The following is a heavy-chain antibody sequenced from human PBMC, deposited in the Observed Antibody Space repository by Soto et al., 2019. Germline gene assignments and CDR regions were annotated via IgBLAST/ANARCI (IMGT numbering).Heavy chain of an antibody. Sequence: QVQLVESGGGVVQPGRSLRLSCAASGFTFSSYAMHWVRQAPGKGLEWVAVISYDGSNKYYADSVKGRFTISRDNSKNTLYLQMNSLRAEDTAVYYCARDGTLTQDPTLPDYWGQGTLVTVSS. V-gene: IGHV3-30-3*01. J-gene: IGHJ4*02. CDR3: ARDGTLTQDPTLPDY. CDR2: ISYDGSNK. CDR1: GFTFSSYA. D-gene: IGHD1-26*01.